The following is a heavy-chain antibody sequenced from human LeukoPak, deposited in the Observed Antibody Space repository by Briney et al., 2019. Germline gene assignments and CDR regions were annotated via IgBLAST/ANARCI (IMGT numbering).Heavy chain of an antibody. CDR3: ARGGLRVMVYRLYYMDV. D-gene: IGHD2-8*01. Sequence: GASVKVSCKASGYTFTGYYMHWVRQAPGQGLEWMGWINPNSGGTNYAQKFQGRVTMTRDTSISTAYMELSRLRSDDTAVYYCARGGLRVMVYRLYYMDVWDKGTTVTVSS. V-gene: IGHV1-2*02. CDR2: INPNSGGT. J-gene: IGHJ6*03. CDR1: GYTFTGYY.